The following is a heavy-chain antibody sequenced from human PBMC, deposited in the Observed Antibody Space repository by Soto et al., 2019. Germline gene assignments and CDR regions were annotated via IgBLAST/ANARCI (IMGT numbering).Heavy chain of an antibody. CDR1: GGTFSSYA. CDR3: AGVAATLNYYYYYGMDV. J-gene: IGHJ6*02. V-gene: IGHV1-69*13. CDR2: IIPIFGTA. Sequence: SVKVSCKASGGTFSSYAISWVRQAPGQGLEWMGGIIPIFGTANYAQKLQGRVTITADESTSTAYMELSSLRSDDTSVYYFAGVAATLNYYYYYGMDVWGQGTTVTVSS. D-gene: IGHD2-15*01.